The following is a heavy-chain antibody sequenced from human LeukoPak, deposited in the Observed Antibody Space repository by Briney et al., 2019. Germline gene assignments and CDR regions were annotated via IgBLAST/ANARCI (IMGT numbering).Heavy chain of an antibody. CDR2: ISRSSSTT. CDR1: GFNFGSYS. D-gene: IGHD6-25*01. CDR3: ARDGRRRLYGVDV. V-gene: IGHV3-48*01. J-gene: IGHJ6*02. Sequence: GGSLRLSCAASGFNFGSYSMNWVRQAPGKGLEWVSYISRSSSTTYYADSLKGRFTISRDNAKSSLYLQMNSLRGEDTAVYYCARDGRRRLYGVDVWGQGTTVTVSS.